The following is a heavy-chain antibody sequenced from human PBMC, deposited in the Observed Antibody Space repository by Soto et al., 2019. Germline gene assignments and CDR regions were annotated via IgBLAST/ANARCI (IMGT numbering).Heavy chain of an antibody. CDR3: ARDRYAVAGPQYVNGMDV. V-gene: IGHV3-30-3*01. D-gene: IGHD6-19*01. J-gene: IGHJ6*02. Sequence: QVQLVESVGGVVPPGRSLRLSCVASGFGFTSYGMHWLRQAPGKGLEWVAFISYDGDTKHYADSVKGRFNISRDNSMDTVYLHMNRLRSEDTAVYYCARDRYAVAGPQYVNGMDVWGQGTKVTVS. CDR1: GFGFTSYG. CDR2: ISYDGDTK.